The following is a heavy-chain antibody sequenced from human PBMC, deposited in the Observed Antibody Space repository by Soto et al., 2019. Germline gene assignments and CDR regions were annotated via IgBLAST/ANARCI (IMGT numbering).Heavy chain of an antibody. CDR2: IIPYFGTA. V-gene: IGHV1-69*13. J-gene: IGHJ6*02. CDR3: AGGDYDILTGSSTAYYYYGMDV. Sequence: ASVKVSCKASGYTFISYGISWVRQAPGQGLEWMGWIIPYFGTANYAQKFQGRVTITADESTSTAYMELSSLRSEDTAVYYCAGGDYDILTGSSTAYYYYGMDVWGQGTTVTVSS. D-gene: IGHD3-9*01. CDR1: GYTFISYG.